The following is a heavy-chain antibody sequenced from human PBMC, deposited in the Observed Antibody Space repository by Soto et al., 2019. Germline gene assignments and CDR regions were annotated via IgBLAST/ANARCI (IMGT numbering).Heavy chain of an antibody. V-gene: IGHV3-33*01. D-gene: IGHD6-13*01. CDR2: IWYDGSNK. CDR3: ARGGAAAGWGFDY. Sequence: QVQLVESGGGVVQPGRSLRLSCAASGFTFSSYGMHWVRQAPGKGLEWVAVIWYDGSNKYYADSVKGRFTISRDNSKNTLYLQMNSLRAEDTAVYYCARGGAAAGWGFDYWGQGTLVTVSS. J-gene: IGHJ4*02. CDR1: GFTFSSYG.